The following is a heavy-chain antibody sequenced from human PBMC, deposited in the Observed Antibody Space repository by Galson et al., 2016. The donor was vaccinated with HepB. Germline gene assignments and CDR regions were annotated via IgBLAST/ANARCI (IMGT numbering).Heavy chain of an antibody. D-gene: IGHD5-24*01. CDR3: ARNGGYNFNYFYYIDV. Sequence: QSGAEVKKPGESLKISCTGSGYNFNSHWIGWVRQMPGKGLEWMGIIYPTDPDTRYSPSFQGQVTMSVDKSTSTVYLQWSSLKASDTATYYCARNGGYNFNYFYYIDVWGKGTTVTVSS. J-gene: IGHJ6*03. V-gene: IGHV5-51*03. CDR2: IYPTDPDT. CDR1: GYNFNSHW.